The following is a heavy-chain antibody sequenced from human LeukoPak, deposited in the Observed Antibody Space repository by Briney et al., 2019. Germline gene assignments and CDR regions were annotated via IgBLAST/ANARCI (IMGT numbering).Heavy chain of an antibody. V-gene: IGHV4-39*01. CDR3: ARPKYGNHSSSTGVLYRYWFDP. CDR1: GGSISSSSYY. CDR2: IYYSGST. D-gene: IGHD6-6*01. Sequence: PSETLSLTCTVSGGSISSSSYYWGWIRQPPGKGLEWIGSIYYSGSTYYNPSLKSRVTISVDTSKNQFSLKLSSVTAADTAVYYCARPKYGNHSSSTGVLYRYWFDPWGQGTLVTVSS. J-gene: IGHJ5*02.